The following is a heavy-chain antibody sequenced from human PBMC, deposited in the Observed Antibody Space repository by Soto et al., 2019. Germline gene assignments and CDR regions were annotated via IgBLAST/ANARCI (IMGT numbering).Heavy chain of an antibody. CDR3: AIETNHDAFDI. CDR2: ISSSSSTI. CDR1: GFTFSSYS. Sequence: EVQLVESGGGLVQPGGSLRLTCAASGFTFSSYSMNWVRQAPGKGLERVSYISSSSSTIYYADSVKGRFTISRDNAKNSRYQHMNSLRDEDTAVYYCAIETNHDAFDIWGQGTMVTVSS. V-gene: IGHV3-48*02. J-gene: IGHJ3*02.